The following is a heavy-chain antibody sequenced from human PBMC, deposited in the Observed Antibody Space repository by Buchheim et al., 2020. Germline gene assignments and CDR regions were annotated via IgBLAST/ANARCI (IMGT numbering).Heavy chain of an antibody. CDR1: GFTVSGYC. J-gene: IGHJ4*02. Sequence: EVHLVESGGGLVQPGGSLRLSCVASGFTVSGYCMHWVRHVPGQGLVWVSRLYSDGGTNYADSVKGRFTISRDNAKNMVYLQMNSLRAEDTAIYYCGRGGYSTDGSSDYWGQGTL. CDR2: LYSDGGT. D-gene: IGHD5-24*01. V-gene: IGHV3-74*01. CDR3: GRGGYSTDGSSDY.